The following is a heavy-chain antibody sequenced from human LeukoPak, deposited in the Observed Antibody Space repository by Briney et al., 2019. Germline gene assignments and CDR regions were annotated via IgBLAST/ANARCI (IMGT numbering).Heavy chain of an antibody. J-gene: IGHJ4*02. V-gene: IGHV3-7*01. CDR3: ARRASGAGGTKEIDY. CDR1: GFTFSSYW. CDR2: IKQDGSEK. D-gene: IGHD6-13*01. Sequence: PGGSLRLSCAASGFTFSSYWMTWVRQAPGKGLEWVANIKQDGSEKYYVDSVKGRFTISRDNAKYSLYLQMNSLRAEDTAVYYCARRASGAGGTKEIDYWGQGTLVTVSS.